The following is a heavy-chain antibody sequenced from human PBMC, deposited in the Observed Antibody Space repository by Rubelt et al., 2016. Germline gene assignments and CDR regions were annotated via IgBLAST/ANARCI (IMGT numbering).Heavy chain of an antibody. D-gene: IGHD3/OR15-3a*01. V-gene: IGHV4-59*12. CDR2: IYYTGST. CDR3: ARGRGLLDGDYVDY. Sequence: QVQLQESGPGLVKPSETLSLTCTVSGGSISSYYWSWIRQPPGKGLEWIGYIYYTGSTTYNPSLKSRVAISVDTSKNQFSLKLNSVTAADTAVYYCARGRGLLDGDYVDYWGQGTLVTVSS. CDR1: GGSISSYY. J-gene: IGHJ4*02.